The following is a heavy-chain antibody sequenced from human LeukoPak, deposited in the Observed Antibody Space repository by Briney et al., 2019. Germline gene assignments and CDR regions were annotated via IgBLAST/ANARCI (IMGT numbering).Heavy chain of an antibody. CDR2: INPSGGST. D-gene: IGHD2-8*01. Sequence: ASVKVSCKASGYTFTSYYMHWVRQAPGQGLEWMGIINPSGGSTSYAQKFQGRVTMTRDMSTSTVYMELSSLRSEDTAVYYCAKGAIVLMVYATNDYWGQGTLVTVSS. J-gene: IGHJ4*02. CDR3: AKGAIVLMVYATNDY. V-gene: IGHV1-46*01. CDR1: GYTFTSYY.